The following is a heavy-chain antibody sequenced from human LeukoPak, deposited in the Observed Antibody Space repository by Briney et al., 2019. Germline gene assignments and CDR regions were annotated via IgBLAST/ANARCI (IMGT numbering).Heavy chain of an antibody. D-gene: IGHD2-21*02. V-gene: IGHV3-48*01. Sequence: GGSLRLSCAASGFIFNAFGMNWVHQAPGKGLEWVSYIGTTSGAIYYADSVKGRFTISRDSAKNSLYLQMNSLRAEDTAVYYCARFRTWGDKAFDYWGQGTLVTVSS. J-gene: IGHJ4*02. CDR1: GFIFNAFG. CDR3: ARFRTWGDKAFDY. CDR2: IGTTSGAI.